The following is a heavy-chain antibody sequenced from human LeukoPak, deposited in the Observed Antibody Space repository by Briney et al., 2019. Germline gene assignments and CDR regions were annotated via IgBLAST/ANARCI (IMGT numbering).Heavy chain of an antibody. CDR3: ASSHGDYYYYGMDV. D-gene: IGHD4-17*01. CDR1: GYTFTSYD. CDR2: INAGNGNT. Sequence: GASVKVSCKASGYTFTSYDMHRVRQAPGQRLEWMGWINAGNGNTKYSQKFQGRVTITRDTSASTAYMELSSLRSEDTAVYYCASSHGDYYYYGMDVWGKGTTVTVSS. V-gene: IGHV1-3*01. J-gene: IGHJ6*04.